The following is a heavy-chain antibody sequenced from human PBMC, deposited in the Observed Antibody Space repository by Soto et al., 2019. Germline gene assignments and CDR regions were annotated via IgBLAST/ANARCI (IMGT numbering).Heavy chain of an antibody. CDR1: GFTFSSYG. CDR2: IWYDGSNK. J-gene: IGHJ3*02. CDR3: ASQNPPRAFDI. V-gene: IGHV3-33*01. Sequence: QVQLVESGGGVVQPGRSLRLSCAASGFTFSSYGMHWVRQAPGKGLEWVAVIWYDGSNKYYADSVKGRFTISRDNSKNTLYLQMNSLRTEDTAVYYCASQNPPRAFDIWGQGTTVTVSS.